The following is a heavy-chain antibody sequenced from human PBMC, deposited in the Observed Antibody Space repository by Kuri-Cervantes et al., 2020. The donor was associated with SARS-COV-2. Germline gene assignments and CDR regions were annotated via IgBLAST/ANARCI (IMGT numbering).Heavy chain of an antibody. V-gene: IGHV4-4*07. CDR2: VYTSGIT. J-gene: IGHJ6*03. CDR3: ARALFAPSTSYKTYYYYYMDV. CDR1: GASISSYY. D-gene: IGHD2-2*01. Sequence: GSLRLSCAVSGASISSYYWNWIRQPAGKGLEWIGRVYTSGITNYNPSLKSRVTMSVDTSNNQFSLKLNSVTAADTAVYYCARALFAPSTSYKTYYYYYMDVWGKGTTVTVSS.